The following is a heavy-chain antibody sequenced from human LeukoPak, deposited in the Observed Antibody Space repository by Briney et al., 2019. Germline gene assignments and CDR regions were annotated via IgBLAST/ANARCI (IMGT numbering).Heavy chain of an antibody. CDR2: MNPNSGNT. Sequence: ASVKVSCKTSGYTFSDYDINWVRQATGQGLEWMGWMNPNSGNTGYAQKFQGGVTMTRDTSMRTAYMELSSLRSEDTAVYYCTRGMIRGVQGPWGQGTLVTVSS. J-gene: IGHJ5*02. CDR1: GYTFSDYD. D-gene: IGHD3-10*01. CDR3: TRGMIRGVQGP. V-gene: IGHV1-8*01.